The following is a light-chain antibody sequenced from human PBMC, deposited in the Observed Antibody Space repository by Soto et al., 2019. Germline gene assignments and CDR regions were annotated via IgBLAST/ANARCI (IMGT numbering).Light chain of an antibody. Sequence: QSVLTQPASVAGSPGQSITISCTGTSSDVGDYKYVSCYQQHPGKAPKLVISEVSNQPSGISNRFSGSKPGNTASLTISGLQAEDEADYYCSSYTTIFTYVFGTGTKVTVL. V-gene: IGLV2-14*01. J-gene: IGLJ1*01. CDR1: SSDVGDYKY. CDR3: SSYTTIFTYV. CDR2: EVS.